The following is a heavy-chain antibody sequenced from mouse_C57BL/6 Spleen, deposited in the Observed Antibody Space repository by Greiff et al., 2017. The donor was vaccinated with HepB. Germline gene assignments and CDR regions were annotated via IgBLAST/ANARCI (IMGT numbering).Heavy chain of an antibody. CDR1: GFTFSSYA. CDR3: ARGGNSY. CDR2: ISDGGSYT. Sequence: EVKLVESGGGLVKPGGSLELSCAASGFTFSSYAMSWVRQTPEKRLEWVATISDGGSYTYYPDNVKGRFTISRDNAKNNLYLQMSHLKSEDTAMYYCARGGNSYWGQGTLVTVSA. J-gene: IGHJ3*01. V-gene: IGHV5-4*03.